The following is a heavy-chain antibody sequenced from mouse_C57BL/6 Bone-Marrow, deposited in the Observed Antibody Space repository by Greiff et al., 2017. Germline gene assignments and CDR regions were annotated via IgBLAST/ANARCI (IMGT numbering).Heavy chain of an antibody. Sequence: QVQLQQSGAELARPGASVKLSCKASGYTFTSYGIRWVKQSTGQGLEWIGEIYPRSGNTYYNEKFKGKATLTADKSSSTAYMELRSLTSEDSAVYSGARWAGYYGLAYWGQGTLVTVSA. V-gene: IGHV1-81*01. J-gene: IGHJ3*01. CDR1: GYTFTSYG. D-gene: IGHD1-1*01. CDR2: IYPRSGNT. CDR3: ARWAGYYGLAY.